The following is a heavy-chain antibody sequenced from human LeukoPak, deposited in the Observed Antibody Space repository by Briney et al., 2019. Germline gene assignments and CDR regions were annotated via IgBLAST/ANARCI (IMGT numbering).Heavy chain of an antibody. V-gene: IGHV4-59*01. Sequence: SETLSLTCTVSGGSIGSYYWTWIRQPPGKELGWIGYIYNSGSTNYNSGRTNYNPSLKSRVTISVDTSKSQFSLRLSSVTAADTAVYYCARDGGRWLPVGYFDYWGQGTLVTVSS. J-gene: IGHJ4*02. CDR3: ARDGGRWLPVGYFDY. CDR1: GGSIGSYY. CDR2: IYNSGSTNYNSGRT. D-gene: IGHD5-24*01.